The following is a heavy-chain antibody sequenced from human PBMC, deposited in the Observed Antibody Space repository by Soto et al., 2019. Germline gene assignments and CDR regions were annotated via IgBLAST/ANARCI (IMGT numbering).Heavy chain of an antibody. CDR3: AKLKYGLGWSFIDY. V-gene: IGHV3-23*01. Sequence: GGSLRLSCAASGFTFSSYAMSWVRQAPGKGLEWVSDISGSGGSTNYADSVKGRFTISRDNSKNTLYLQMNSLRVEDTAVYYCAKLKYGLGWSFIDYWGQGTLVTVSS. J-gene: IGHJ4*02. CDR1: GFTFSSYA. CDR2: ISGSGGST. D-gene: IGHD2-15*01.